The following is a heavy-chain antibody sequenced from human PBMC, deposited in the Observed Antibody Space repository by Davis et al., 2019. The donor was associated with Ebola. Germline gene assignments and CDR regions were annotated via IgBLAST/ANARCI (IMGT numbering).Heavy chain of an antibody. CDR3: ARDLLESRFLEWSIFAV. Sequence: GGSLRLSCAASGFTFDDHGMSWVRQAPGKGLEWVADIKPDGSQKTYVDSVKGRFTISRDNAKNSLYLQMNSLRAEDTAVYYCARDLLESRFLEWSIFAVWGQGTTVTVSS. CDR2: IKPDGSQK. J-gene: IGHJ6*02. V-gene: IGHV3-7*01. CDR1: GFTFDDHG. D-gene: IGHD3-3*01.